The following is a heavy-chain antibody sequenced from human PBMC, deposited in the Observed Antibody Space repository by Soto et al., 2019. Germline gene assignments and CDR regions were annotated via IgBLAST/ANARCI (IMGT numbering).Heavy chain of an antibody. V-gene: IGHV1-18*01. D-gene: IGHD2-15*01. CDR3: ARDDEDGRPLYYGMDV. J-gene: IGHJ6*02. Sequence: ASVKVSCKASGYTFTSYVISWVRQAPGQGLEWMGWISAYNGNTNYAQKLQGRVTMTTDTSTSTAYMELRSLRSDDTAVYYCARDDEDGRPLYYGMDVWGQGTTVTVSS. CDR1: GYTFTSYV. CDR2: ISAYNGNT.